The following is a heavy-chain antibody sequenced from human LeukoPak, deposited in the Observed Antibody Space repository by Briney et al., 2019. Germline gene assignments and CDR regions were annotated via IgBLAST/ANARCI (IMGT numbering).Heavy chain of an antibody. CDR1: GGSISSGDYY. D-gene: IGHD3-22*01. V-gene: IGHV4-30-4*01. CDR3: ARVEGNDSTPWGGYYFDY. J-gene: IGHJ4*02. CDR2: IYYSGST. Sequence: PSETLSLTCTVSGGSISSGDYYWSWIRQPPGKGLEWIGYIYYSGSTYYNPSLKSRVTISVDTSKNQFSLKLSSVTAADTAVYYCARVEGNDSTPWGGYYFDYWGQGTLVTVSS.